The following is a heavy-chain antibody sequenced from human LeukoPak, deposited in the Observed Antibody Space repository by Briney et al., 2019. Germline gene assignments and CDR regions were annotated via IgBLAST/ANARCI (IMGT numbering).Heavy chain of an antibody. D-gene: IGHD6-13*01. CDR3: ARDRGLAAAGTVGWFDR. Sequence: GSLKLSFAPPGFPLSNFWMTWVPPAPGKGLQWVPTIKEDGSEKHNVDSVRGRFAISSDNAKNSLYLQMNSLRVEDTAAYYGARDRGLAAAGTVGWFDRWGQGTLVTVSS. CDR1: GFPLSNFW. V-gene: IGHV3-7*01. CDR2: IKEDGSEK. J-gene: IGHJ5*02.